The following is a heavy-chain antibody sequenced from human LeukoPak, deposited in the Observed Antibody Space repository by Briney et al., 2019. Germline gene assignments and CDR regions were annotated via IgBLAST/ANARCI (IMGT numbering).Heavy chain of an antibody. CDR2: INPSGTT. V-gene: IGHV1-46*01. D-gene: IGHD3-10*01. CDR1: GNTFSNYY. Sequence: ASVKVSCKASGNTFSNYYMHWVRQAPGQGLEWMGIINPSGTTSSAQKFQGRVTMTSDTSTSTVDMELSSLRSEDTAVYYCARDYHGSGSLTTFDYWGQGTLVTVSS. CDR3: ARDYHGSGSLTTFDY. J-gene: IGHJ4*02.